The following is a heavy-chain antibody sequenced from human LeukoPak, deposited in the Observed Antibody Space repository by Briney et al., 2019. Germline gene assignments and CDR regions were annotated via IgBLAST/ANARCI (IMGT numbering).Heavy chain of an antibody. Sequence: SGGSLRLSCAASGFTFSDYYMSWIRQAPGKGLEWVSYISSSGSTIYYADSVKGRFTISRDNAKNSLYLQMNSLRAEDTAVYYCARDVPSFSLADAFDIWDQGTMVTVSS. CDR2: ISSSGSTI. CDR1: GFTFSDYY. J-gene: IGHJ3*02. V-gene: IGHV3-11*01. D-gene: IGHD3-16*01. CDR3: ARDVPSFSLADAFDI.